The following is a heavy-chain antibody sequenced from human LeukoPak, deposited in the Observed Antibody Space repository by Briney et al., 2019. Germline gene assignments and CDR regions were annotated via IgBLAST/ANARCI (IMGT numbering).Heavy chain of an antibody. CDR1: GYTFTSYG. D-gene: IGHD4-17*01. J-gene: IGHJ5*02. CDR2: ISAYNGNT. CDR3: ARENDYGDYSVWFDP. V-gene: IGHV1-18*01. Sequence: GASVKVSCKASGYTFTSYGISWVRQAPGQGLEWMGWISAYNGNTNYAQKLQGRVTMTTDTSTSTAYMELRSLRSDDTAVYYCARENDYGDYSVWFDPWGQGTLVTVSS.